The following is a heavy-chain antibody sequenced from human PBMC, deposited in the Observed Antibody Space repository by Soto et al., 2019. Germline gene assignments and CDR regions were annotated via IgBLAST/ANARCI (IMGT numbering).Heavy chain of an antibody. Sequence: SVQVSCEGSGFTFSRSAVQWVRQVRGQGLEWIGWIVAASGKTDYSQIFQERVTITRDMSTSTAYMELSSLSSEDTAVYYCAATLDWGSYDFGGYPSWGQGTLVTVSS. CDR3: AATLDWGSYDFGGYPS. J-gene: IGHJ4*02. CDR2: IVAASGKT. V-gene: IGHV1-58*01. CDR1: GFTFSRSA. D-gene: IGHD3-22*01.